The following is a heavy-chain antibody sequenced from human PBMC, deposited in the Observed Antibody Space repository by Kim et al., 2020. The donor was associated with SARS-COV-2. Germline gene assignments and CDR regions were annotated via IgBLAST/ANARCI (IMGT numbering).Heavy chain of an antibody. CDR3: ARDNIGSGNDY. Sequence: SETLSLTCTVSGGSISSGGYYWSWIRQHPGKGLEWIGYIYYSGSTYYNPSLKSRVTISVDTSKNQFSLKLSSVTAADTAVYYCARDNIGSGNDYWGQGTLVTVSS. V-gene: IGHV4-31*03. D-gene: IGHD2-15*01. CDR1: GGSISSGGYY. CDR2: IYYSGST. J-gene: IGHJ4*02.